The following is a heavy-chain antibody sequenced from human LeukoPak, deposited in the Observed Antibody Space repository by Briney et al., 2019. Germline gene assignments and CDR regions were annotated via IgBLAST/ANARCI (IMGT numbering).Heavy chain of an antibody. CDR2: IYTSGST. V-gene: IGHV4-4*09. Sequence: SETLSLTCTVSGGSISSYYWSWIRQPPGKGLEWIGYIYTSGSTNYNPSLKSRVTISVDTSKNQFSLKLSSVTAADTAVYYCARHRGSYYDFWSGDNWFDPWGQGTLVTVSS. J-gene: IGHJ5*02. D-gene: IGHD3-3*01. CDR3: ARHRGSYYDFWSGDNWFDP. CDR1: GGSISSYY.